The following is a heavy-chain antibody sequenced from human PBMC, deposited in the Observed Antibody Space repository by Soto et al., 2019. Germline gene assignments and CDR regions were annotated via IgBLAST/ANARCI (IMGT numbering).Heavy chain of an antibody. CDR2: ISGGAGAT. CDR3: ARQDYSTTWYLNY. CDR1: GFTFSAYA. Sequence: EVQLLESGGGVVQPGGSLRLSCAPSGFTFSAYAMTWVPKAPGRGLEWVSVISGGAGATYYADSVKGRFTISRDNSKNTLYLQMNSLRAEDTAVYYCARQDYSTTWYLNYWGQGTLVTVSS. D-gene: IGHD6-13*01. V-gene: IGHV3-23*01. J-gene: IGHJ4*02.